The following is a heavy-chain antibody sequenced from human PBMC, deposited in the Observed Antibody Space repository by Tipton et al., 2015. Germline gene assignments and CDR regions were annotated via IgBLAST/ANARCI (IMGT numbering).Heavy chain of an antibody. CDR1: GGSFSDYY. V-gene: IGHV4-59*01. J-gene: IGHJ6*02. Sequence: GLVKPSETLSLTCTVSGGSFSDYYWTWIRQPPGKGLEWIGYIPFRDTTHYNPSLKSRITISLNTSKNQFSLKMSSVTAADTAVEFCAGDLEHGMDVWGQGGTVSVS. CDR3: AGDLEHGMDV. CDR2: IPFRDTT.